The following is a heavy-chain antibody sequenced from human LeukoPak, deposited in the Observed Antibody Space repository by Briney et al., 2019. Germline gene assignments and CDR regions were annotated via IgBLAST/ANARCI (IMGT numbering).Heavy chain of an antibody. CDR1: GGTFSSYA. J-gene: IGHJ4*02. V-gene: IGHV1-69*05. CDR2: IIPIFGTA. D-gene: IGHD2-2*02. CDR3: ARGHCSSTSCYSVDY. Sequence: SSVKVSCKASGGTFSSYAISWVRQAPGQGLEWMGGIIPIFGTANYAQKFQGRVTITTDESTSTAYMELSSLRSEDTGVYYCARGHCSSTSCYSVDYWGQGTLVTVSS.